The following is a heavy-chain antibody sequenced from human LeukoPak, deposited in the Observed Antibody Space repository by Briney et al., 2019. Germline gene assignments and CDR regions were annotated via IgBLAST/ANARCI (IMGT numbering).Heavy chain of an antibody. Sequence: SETLSLTCAVYGGSFSGYYWSWIRQPPGKGLEWIGYIYYSGSTYYNPSLKSRVTISVDTSKNQFSLKLSSVTAADTAVYYCARAHAPIEYYYDSSGYLGCFDYWGQGTLVTVSS. CDR1: GGSFSGYY. CDR3: ARAHAPIEYYYDSSGYLGCFDY. J-gene: IGHJ4*02. D-gene: IGHD3-22*01. CDR2: IYYSGST. V-gene: IGHV4-34*09.